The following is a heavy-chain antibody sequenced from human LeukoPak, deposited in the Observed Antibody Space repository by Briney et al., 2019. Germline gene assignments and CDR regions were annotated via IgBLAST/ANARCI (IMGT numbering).Heavy chain of an antibody. J-gene: IGHJ4*02. CDR3: ARHGTTVVTFSFDY. D-gene: IGHD4-23*01. Sequence: SETLSLTCTVSGGSISSSSYYWGWIRQPPGRGLEWIGSIYYSGSTYYNPSLKSRVTISVDTSKNQFSLKLSSVTAADTAVYHCARHGTTVVTFSFDYWGQGTLVTVSS. CDR2: IYYSGST. V-gene: IGHV4-39*01. CDR1: GGSISSSSYY.